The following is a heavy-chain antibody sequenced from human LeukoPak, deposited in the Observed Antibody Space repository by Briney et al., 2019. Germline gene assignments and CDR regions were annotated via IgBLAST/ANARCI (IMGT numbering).Heavy chain of an antibody. D-gene: IGHD4/OR15-4a*01. CDR2: INSDGSSI. CDR1: GFTFGLYW. J-gene: IGHJ4*02. CDR3: ARSQDYGWHHFDY. Sequence: GGSVRLSCAASGFTFGLYWMHWVRQAPGKGLVWVSRINSDGSSIGYADSVKGRFTISRDNAKNTLNLQMNSLRAEDTAVYYCARSQDYGWHHFDYWGQGTLITVSS. V-gene: IGHV3-74*01.